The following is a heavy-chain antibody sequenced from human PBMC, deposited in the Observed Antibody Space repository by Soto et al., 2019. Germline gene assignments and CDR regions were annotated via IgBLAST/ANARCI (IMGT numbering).Heavy chain of an antibody. V-gene: IGHV3-13*01. CDR2: IGTAGDT. Sequence: GGSLRLSCAASGFTFSSYDMHWVRQATGKGLEWVSAIGTAGDTYYPGSVKGRFTISRENAKNSLYLQMNSLRAGDTAVYYCERSGSSGAFDIWGQGTMVTVSS. J-gene: IGHJ3*02. D-gene: IGHD3-10*01. CDR1: GFTFSSYD. CDR3: ERSGSSGAFDI.